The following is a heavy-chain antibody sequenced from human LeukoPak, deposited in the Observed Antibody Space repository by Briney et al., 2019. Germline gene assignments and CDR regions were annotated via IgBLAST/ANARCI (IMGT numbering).Heavy chain of an antibody. J-gene: IGHJ4*02. D-gene: IGHD3-9*01. CDR1: GFTFSSYA. CDR2: ISGSGGST. CDR3: AKGLIRYSPFDY. V-gene: IGHV3-23*01. Sequence: PGGSLRLSCAAFGFTFSSYAMTWSGKAPGKGLEWVSAISGSGGSTYYADSVKGRFTISRDNSKNTLYLQMNSLRAEDTAVYYCAKGLIRYSPFDYWGQGTLVTVSS.